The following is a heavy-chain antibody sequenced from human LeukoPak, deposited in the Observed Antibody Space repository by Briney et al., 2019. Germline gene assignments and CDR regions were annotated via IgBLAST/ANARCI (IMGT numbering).Heavy chain of an antibody. CDR2: ISGSGGST. CDR3: AELGITMIGGV. J-gene: IGHJ6*04. Sequence: PGGSLRLSCAASGLTFSSYAMSWVRQAPGKGLEWVSAISGSGGSTYYADSVKGRFTISRDNAKNSLYLQMNSLRAEDTAVYYCAELGITMIGGVWGKGTTVTISS. D-gene: IGHD3-10*02. V-gene: IGHV3-23*01. CDR1: GLTFSSYA.